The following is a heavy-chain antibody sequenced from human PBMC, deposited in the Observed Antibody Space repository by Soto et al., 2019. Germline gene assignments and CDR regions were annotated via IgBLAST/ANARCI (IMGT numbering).Heavy chain of an antibody. CDR3: ASRPRAHAQWFDP. Sequence: QVQLQESGPGLVKPSETLSLTCTVSGGSVSSGSYYWSWIRQPPGKGLEWIGYIYYSGSTNYNPSLKSRVTISVDTSKHQFSLKLSSVTAADTAVYYCASRPRAHAQWFDPWGQGTLVTVSS. CDR1: GGSVSSGSYY. V-gene: IGHV4-61*01. J-gene: IGHJ5*02. CDR2: IYYSGST.